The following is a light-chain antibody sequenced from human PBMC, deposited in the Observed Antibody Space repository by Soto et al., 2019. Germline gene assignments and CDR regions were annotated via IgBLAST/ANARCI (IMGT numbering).Light chain of an antibody. CDR3: CSYGNSRTLV. CDR2: EAN. V-gene: IGLV2-23*01. Sequence: QSVLTQPASVSGSPGQSITISCTGPSSDVATYNLVSWYQHHPDKAPKLIIYEANKRPSGVSNRFSGSKSVNTASLTISGLQAEDEADYYCCSYGNSRTLVFGGGTKLTVL. J-gene: IGLJ2*01. CDR1: SSDVATYNL.